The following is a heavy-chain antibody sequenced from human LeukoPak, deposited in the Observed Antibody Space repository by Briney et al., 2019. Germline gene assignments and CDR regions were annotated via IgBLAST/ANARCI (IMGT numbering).Heavy chain of an antibody. Sequence: GGSLRLSCAASGFTFSIYSMNWVRQAPGKGLEWVSSISSSSSYIYYADSVEGRFTISRDNAKNSLYLQMNSLRAEDTAVYYCARGYNWNGNAFDIWGQGTMVTVCS. CDR1: GFTFSIYS. D-gene: IGHD1-20*01. V-gene: IGHV3-21*01. CDR3: ARGYNWNGNAFDI. CDR2: ISSSSSYI. J-gene: IGHJ3*02.